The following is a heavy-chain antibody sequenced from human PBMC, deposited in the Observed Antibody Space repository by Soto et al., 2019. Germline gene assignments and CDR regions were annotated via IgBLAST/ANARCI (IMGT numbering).Heavy chain of an antibody. CDR1: GFTFNGYA. CDR2: ISGSGITT. CDR3: AKALTGYFPPCGLDV. J-gene: IGHJ6*02. Sequence: GGSLRLSCAASGFTFNGYAMNWVRQAPGKGLEWVSGISGSGITTYYADSVKGRFTISRDNSKNTLYLQMNSLRAEDTAVYSCAKALTGYFPPCGLDVWGQGTTVTVSS. D-gene: IGHD3-9*01. V-gene: IGHV3-23*01.